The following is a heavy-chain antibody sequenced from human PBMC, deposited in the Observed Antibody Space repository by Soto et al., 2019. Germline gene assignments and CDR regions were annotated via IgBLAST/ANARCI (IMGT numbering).Heavy chain of an antibody. CDR2: TSYDGSNK. CDR1: GFTFSSYG. V-gene: IGHV3-30*18. CDR3: AKIGSSWYYFDY. Sequence: GGSLRLSCAASGFTFSSYGMHWVRQAPGKGLEWVAVTSYDGSNKYYADSVKGRFTISRDNSKNTLYLQMNSLRAEDTAVYYCAKIGSSWYYFDYWGQGTLVTVSS. J-gene: IGHJ4*02. D-gene: IGHD6-13*01.